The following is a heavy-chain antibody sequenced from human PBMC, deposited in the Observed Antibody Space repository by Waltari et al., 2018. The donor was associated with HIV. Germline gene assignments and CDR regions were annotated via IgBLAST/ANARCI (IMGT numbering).Heavy chain of an antibody. CDR3: VRDNHDFWSGHYFDS. D-gene: IGHD3-3*01. V-gene: IGHV3-11*01. J-gene: IGHJ4*02. CDR1: GFTFSEYY. CDR2: ISSSGGTT. Sequence: QVQLVESGGGLVKPGGSLTLSCAASGFTFSEYYMSWIRQAPGKGLEWVSYISSSGGTTYYAESVRGRFTISRDSAKHSLFLQMNSLRAEDTAVYYCVRDNHDFWSGHYFDSWGQGTLVTVSS.